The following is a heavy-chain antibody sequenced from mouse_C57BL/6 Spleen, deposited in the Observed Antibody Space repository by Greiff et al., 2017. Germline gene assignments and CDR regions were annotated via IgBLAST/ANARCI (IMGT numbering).Heavy chain of an antibody. CDR2: INYDGSST. Sequence: EVQLVESEGGLVQPGSSMKLSCTASGFTFSDYYMAWVRQVPEKGLEWVANINYDGSSTYYLDSLKSRFIISRDNAKNILYLQMSSLKSEDTATYYGARVELGYFDYWGQGTTLTVSS. D-gene: IGHD4-1*01. J-gene: IGHJ2*01. V-gene: IGHV5-16*01. CDR1: GFTFSDYY. CDR3: ARVELGYFDY.